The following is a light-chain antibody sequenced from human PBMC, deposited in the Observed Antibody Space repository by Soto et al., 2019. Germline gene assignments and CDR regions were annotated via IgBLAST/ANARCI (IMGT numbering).Light chain of an antibody. Sequence: EIVMTQSPATLSVSPGERATLSCRASQSVSSNLAWYQQKPGQAPRLLIYGASTRATGIPARFSGSGSGTEFTLTIGSLPSEDFAVYYCHQYDNWPQITVGQRKRLEIK. V-gene: IGKV3D-15*01. CDR2: GAS. CDR1: QSVSSN. CDR3: HQYDNWPQIT. J-gene: IGKJ5*01.